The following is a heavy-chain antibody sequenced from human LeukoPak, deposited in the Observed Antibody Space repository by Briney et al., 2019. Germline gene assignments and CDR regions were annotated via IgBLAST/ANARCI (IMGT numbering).Heavy chain of an antibody. V-gene: IGHV4-59*08. CDR2: IYYSGST. CDR1: GGSISSYY. D-gene: IGHD5-18*01. CDR3: ASEYSYGYF. J-gene: IGHJ4*02. Sequence: SETLSLTCTVSGGSISSYYWSWIRQPPGKGPEWIGYIYYSGSTNYNPSLKSRVTISVDTSKNQFSLKLSSVTAADTAVYYCASEYSYGYFWGQGTLVTVSS.